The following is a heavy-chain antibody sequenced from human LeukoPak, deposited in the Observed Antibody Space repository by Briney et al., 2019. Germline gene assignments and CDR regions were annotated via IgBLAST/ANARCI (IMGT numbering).Heavy chain of an antibody. D-gene: IGHD5-24*01. CDR3: ASWTSYGSSWFDP. CDR1: GGSISSGGYY. J-gene: IGHJ5*02. CDR2: IYYSGST. V-gene: IGHV4-31*03. Sequence: PSETLSLTCTVSGGSISSGGYYWSWLRQHPGTGLEWIGYIYYSGSTYYNPSLKSRVTISVDTSKNQFSLKLSSVTAPDTAVYYCASWTSYGSSWFDPWGQETLVTVSS.